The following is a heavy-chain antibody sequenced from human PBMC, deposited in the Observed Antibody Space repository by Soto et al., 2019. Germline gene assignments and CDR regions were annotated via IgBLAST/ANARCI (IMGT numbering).Heavy chain of an antibody. J-gene: IGHJ4*02. D-gene: IGHD2-15*01. CDR2: ISFAGNNK. V-gene: IGHV3-30*04. CDR1: GFTFSSYA. Sequence: PGGSLRLSCAASGFTFSSYAMSWVRQAPGKGLEWVAFISFAGNNKYYADSVKGRFTISRDNSNNMLYLEMNSLRPDDTAVYYCARDRQKALVVVAATGGFDYWGQGTPVTVSS. CDR3: ARDRQKALVVVAATGGFDY.